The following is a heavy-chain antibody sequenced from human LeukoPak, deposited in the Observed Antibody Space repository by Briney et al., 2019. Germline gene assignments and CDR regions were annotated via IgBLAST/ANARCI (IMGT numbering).Heavy chain of an antibody. V-gene: IGHV3-43D*03. CDR2: ITWDGGSS. CDR3: ARDPGIAAAGTVGYFDS. Sequence: GGSLRLSCAASGFTFDDYAMHWVRQPPGKALEWVSHITWDGGSSYYADSVKGRFTISRDNAMNSLYLQMNSLRVEDTAVYYCARDPGIAAAGTVGYFDSWGQGILVTVSS. CDR1: GFTFDDYA. J-gene: IGHJ4*02. D-gene: IGHD6-13*01.